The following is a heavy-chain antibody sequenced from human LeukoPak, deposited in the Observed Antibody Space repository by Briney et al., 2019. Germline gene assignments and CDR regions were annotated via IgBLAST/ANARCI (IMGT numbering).Heavy chain of an antibody. CDR1: GFNFNNAW. V-gene: IGHV3-15*07. CDR2: IKTNADGGTA. CDR3: TTDLSLPLFDY. Sequence: GGSLRLSCAASGFNFNNAWLDWVRQTPGQGLEWVGQIKTNADGGTADYAAPVKGRFTISRDDSKNMLYLQMNSLKTEDTAVYYCTTDLSLPLFDYWGQGTLVTVSS. J-gene: IGHJ4*02. D-gene: IGHD3-16*02.